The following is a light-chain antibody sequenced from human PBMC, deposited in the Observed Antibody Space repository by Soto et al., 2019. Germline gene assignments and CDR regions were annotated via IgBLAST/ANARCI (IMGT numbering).Light chain of an antibody. CDR3: AAWDDSLSGWV. J-gene: IGLJ3*02. Sequence: QSVLTQPPSASGTPGQRVTISCSGSSSNIGSNYVYWYQQLPGTAPKLLLYRNNQRPSGVPDRFSGSKSGTSASLAISGLRSEDEADSYCAAWDDSLSGWVFGGGTKLTVL. CDR1: SSNIGSNY. V-gene: IGLV1-47*01. CDR2: RNN.